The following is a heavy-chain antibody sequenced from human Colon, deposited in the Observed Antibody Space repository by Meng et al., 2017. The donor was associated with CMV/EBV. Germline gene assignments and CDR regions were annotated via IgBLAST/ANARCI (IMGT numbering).Heavy chain of an antibody. Sequence: ASVKVSCKGSGYTFNNYGIAWVRQAPGQGFEWMGWISAYNGETKFDEKFQDRVTMTTDTPTSTAYMELRSLRSDDTAVYYCARHLGTLGYCSGANCNPAIYWGQGTLVTVSS. V-gene: IGHV1-18*01. J-gene: IGHJ4*02. CDR2: ISAYNGET. CDR1: GYTFNNYG. CDR3: ARHLGTLGYCSGANCNPAIY. D-gene: IGHD2-15*01.